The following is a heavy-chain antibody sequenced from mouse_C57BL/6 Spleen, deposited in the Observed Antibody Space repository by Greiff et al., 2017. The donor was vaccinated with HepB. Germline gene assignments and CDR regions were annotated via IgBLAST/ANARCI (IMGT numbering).Heavy chain of an antibody. D-gene: IGHD2-2*01. V-gene: IGHV5-4*01. Sequence: EVQLVESGGGLVKPGGSLKLSCAASGFTFSSYAMSWVRQTPDKRLEWVATISDGGSYTYYPDNVKGRFTISRDNAKNNLYLQMSHLKSEDTAMYYCARDGYYLDYWGQGTTLTVSS. CDR1: GFTFSSYA. CDR2: ISDGGSYT. CDR3: ARDGYYLDY. J-gene: IGHJ2*01.